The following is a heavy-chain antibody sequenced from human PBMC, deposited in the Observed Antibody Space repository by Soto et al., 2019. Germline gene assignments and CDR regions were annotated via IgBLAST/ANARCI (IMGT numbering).Heavy chain of an antibody. CDR2: ISSSSSTI. CDR3: AREYSDSSGYYGGGAFDY. J-gene: IGHJ4*02. D-gene: IGHD3-22*01. CDR1: GFTFSSYS. Sequence: GESLKISCAASGFTFSSYSMNWVRQAPGKGLEWVSYISSSSSTIYYADSVKGRFTISRDNAKNSLYLQMNSLRAEDTAVYYCAREYSDSSGYYGGGAFDYWGQGTLVTVSS. V-gene: IGHV3-48*04.